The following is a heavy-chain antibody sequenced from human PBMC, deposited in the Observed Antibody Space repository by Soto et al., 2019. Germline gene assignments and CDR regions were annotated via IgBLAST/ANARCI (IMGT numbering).Heavy chain of an antibody. D-gene: IGHD3-10*01. CDR1: GGSFSGYY. CDR3: ARARDYGSGSYPIYYFDY. J-gene: IGHJ4*02. V-gene: IGHV4-34*01. Sequence: SETLSLTCAVYGGSFSGYYWSWIRQPPGKGLEWIGEINHSGSTNYNPSLKSRVTISVDTSKNQFSLKLSSVTAADTAVYYCARARDYGSGSYPIYYFDYWGQGTLVTVSS. CDR2: INHSGST.